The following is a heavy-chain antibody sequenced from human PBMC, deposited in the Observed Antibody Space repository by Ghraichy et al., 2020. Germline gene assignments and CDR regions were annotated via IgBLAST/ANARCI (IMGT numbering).Heavy chain of an antibody. CDR2: IYTSGST. J-gene: IGHJ6*02. CDR1: GGSISSYY. D-gene: IGHD2-2*01. CDR3: ARDQEDIVVVPAAPNGPYYYGMDV. Sequence: SETLSLTCTVSGGSISSYYWSWIRQPAGKGLEWIGRIYTSGSTNYNPSLKSRVTMSVDTSKNQFSLKLSSVTAADTAVYYCARDQEDIVVVPAAPNGPYYYGMDVWGQGTTVTVSS. V-gene: IGHV4-4*07.